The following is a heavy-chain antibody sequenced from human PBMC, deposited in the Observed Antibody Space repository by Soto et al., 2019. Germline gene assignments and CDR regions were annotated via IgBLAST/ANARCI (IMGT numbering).Heavy chain of an antibody. CDR2: IKSKTDGGTT. D-gene: IGHD2-21*01. CDR3: TTLSDPHDAFDI. V-gene: IGHV3-15*01. Sequence: PGGSLRLSCAASRFTFSNAWMSWVRQAPGKGLEWVGRIKSKTDGGTTDYAAPVKGRFTISRDDSKNTLYLQMNSLKTEDTAVYYCTTLSDPHDAFDIWGQGTMVTVS. J-gene: IGHJ3*02. CDR1: RFTFSNAW.